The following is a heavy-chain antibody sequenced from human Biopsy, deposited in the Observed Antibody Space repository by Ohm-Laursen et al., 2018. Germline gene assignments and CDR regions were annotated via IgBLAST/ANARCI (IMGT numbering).Heavy chain of an antibody. J-gene: IGHJ4*02. CDR3: ARRGSGGRSFDY. D-gene: IGHD3-16*01. CDR2: ISNSGNT. V-gene: IGHV4-59*08. Sequence: LSLTCTVSGDSINSSYWSWIRQAPGKGLEWIGFISNSGNTNYNPSLKSRVTISADTSKNQFSLKLGSVTVADTAVFYCARRGSGGRSFDYWGQGSLVTVSS. CDR1: GDSINSSY.